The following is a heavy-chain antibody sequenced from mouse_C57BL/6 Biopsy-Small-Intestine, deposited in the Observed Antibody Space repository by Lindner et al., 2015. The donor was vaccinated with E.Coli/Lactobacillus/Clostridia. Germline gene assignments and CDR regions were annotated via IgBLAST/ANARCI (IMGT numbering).Heavy chain of an antibody. J-gene: IGHJ4*01. Sequence: SVKVSCKASGYTFTSYVMHWVRQAPGQRLEWMGWINVGNGNAKYSQKFQGRVTITRDTSASTAYMELSSLRSEDTAVYYCARGEGYYYDSSGYYFEHWGQGTLVTVSS. CDR1: GYTFTSYV. D-gene: IGHD2-4*01. V-gene: IGHV1-84*02. CDR3: ARGEGYYYDSSGYYFEH. CDR2: INVGNGNA.